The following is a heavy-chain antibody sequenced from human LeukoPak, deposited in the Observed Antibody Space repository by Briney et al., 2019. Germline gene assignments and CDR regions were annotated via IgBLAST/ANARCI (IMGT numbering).Heavy chain of an antibody. V-gene: IGHV3-23*01. CDR2: ISSSGNST. Sequence: GGSLRLSCAASGLTFSGSAMSWVRQTPGKGLEWVSLISSSGNSTYYADSVKGRFTIFRDNSKNTLYLQMNSLRAEDTAVYYCAKVLVLVSANRYYFDYWGQGTLVTVSS. D-gene: IGHD2-15*01. CDR1: GLTFSGSA. J-gene: IGHJ4*02. CDR3: AKVLVLVSANRYYFDY.